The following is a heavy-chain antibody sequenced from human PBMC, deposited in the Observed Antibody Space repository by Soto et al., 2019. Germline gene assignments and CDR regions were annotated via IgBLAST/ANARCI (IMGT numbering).Heavy chain of an antibody. Sequence: SETLSLTCAVSSGSISSSNWWSWVRQPPGKGLEWIGEIYHSGSTNYNPSLKSRVTISVDKSKNQFSLKLSSVTAADTAVCYCARMSGYDLWLPGEYYFDYWGQGTLVTVSS. J-gene: IGHJ4*02. CDR1: SGSISSSNW. CDR2: IYHSGST. V-gene: IGHV4-4*02. D-gene: IGHD5-12*01. CDR3: ARMSGYDLWLPGEYYFDY.